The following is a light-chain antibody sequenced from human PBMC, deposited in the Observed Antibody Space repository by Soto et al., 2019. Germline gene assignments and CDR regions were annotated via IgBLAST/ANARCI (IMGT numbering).Light chain of an antibody. Sequence: QSALTQPPSASGTPGQSVTLSCSGSSSNIGSNFVYWYQQLPGMAPKVLIYRNNQRPSGVPDRFSGSKSDTSGSLAISGLQSEDEADYYCAAWDDNLSGVVFGGGTKLTVL. V-gene: IGLV1-47*01. CDR1: SSNIGSNF. CDR3: AAWDDNLSGVV. J-gene: IGLJ2*01. CDR2: RNN.